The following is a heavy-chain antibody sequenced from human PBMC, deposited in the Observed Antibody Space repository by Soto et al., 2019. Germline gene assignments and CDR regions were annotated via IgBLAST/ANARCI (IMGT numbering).Heavy chain of an antibody. CDR1: GFTFSSYW. CDR2: INSDGTSA. Sequence: PGVSLRLSCAASGFTFSSYWIHWVRQAPGKGLVWVSRINSDGTSAVYADSVKGRFAISRDNAKSTLYLQMDSLRAEDTAVYYCARDPAPIGWYDFWGQGTLVTVSS. V-gene: IGHV3-74*01. CDR3: ARDPAPIGWYDF. J-gene: IGHJ5*01.